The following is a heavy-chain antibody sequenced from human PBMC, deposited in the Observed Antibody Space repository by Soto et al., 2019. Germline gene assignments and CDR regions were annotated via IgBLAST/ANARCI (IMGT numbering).Heavy chain of an antibody. V-gene: IGHV4-59*01. CDR1: GGSISSYY. D-gene: IGHD3-10*01. Sequence: PSETLSLTCTVSGGSISSYYWSWIRQPPGKGLEWIGYIYYSGSTNYNPSLKSRVTISVDTSKNQFSLKLSSVTAADTAVYYCARNYGSGSYTAGSYYYGMDVWGQGTTVTVSS. CDR3: ARNYGSGSYTAGSYYYGMDV. J-gene: IGHJ6*02. CDR2: IYYSGST.